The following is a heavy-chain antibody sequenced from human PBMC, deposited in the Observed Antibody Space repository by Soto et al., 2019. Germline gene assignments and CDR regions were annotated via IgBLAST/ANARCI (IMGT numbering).Heavy chain of an antibody. CDR1: GGSISSSSYY. CDR3: ARHGGSLATQYFQH. V-gene: IGHV4-39*01. J-gene: IGHJ1*01. Sequence: QLQLQESGPGLVKPSETLSLTCTVSGGSISSSSYYWGWIRQPPGKGLEWIGSIYYSGSTYYNPSLKSRVTISVDTSKNQFSLKLSSVTAADTAVYYCARHGGSLATQYFQHWGQGTLVTVSS. D-gene: IGHD3-16*02. CDR2: IYYSGST.